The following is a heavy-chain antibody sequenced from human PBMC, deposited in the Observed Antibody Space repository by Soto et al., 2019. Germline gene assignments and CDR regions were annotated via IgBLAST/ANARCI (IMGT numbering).Heavy chain of an antibody. CDR1: GYSCTSYW. V-gene: IGHV5-51*01. D-gene: IGHD3-22*01. J-gene: IGHJ4*02. CDR3: ARPLSPDYYDDLPGY. Sequence: GESRKISCKGSGYSCTSYWIGWVRQMPGKGLEWTGIIYPGDSDTRYSPPFQGQVTISADKSISTAYLQWSSLKASDTAMYYCARPLSPDYYDDLPGYWGQGTQVTVSS. CDR2: IYPGDSDT.